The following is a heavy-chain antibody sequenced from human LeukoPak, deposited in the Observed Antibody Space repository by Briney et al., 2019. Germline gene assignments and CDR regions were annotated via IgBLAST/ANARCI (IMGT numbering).Heavy chain of an antibody. CDR2: ISYDGSNN. D-gene: IGHD4-17*01. Sequence: GASLRLSCAASGFTFSTYGMHWVRQAPGKGLEWVALISYDGSNNYHADSVKGRFTISRDNSKKKLYLQMNSLRAEDTAIYYCAKDRQRVAYGGAFDLWGQGTMVTVSS. CDR3: AKDRQRVAYGGAFDL. V-gene: IGHV3-30*18. CDR1: GFTFSTYG. J-gene: IGHJ3*01.